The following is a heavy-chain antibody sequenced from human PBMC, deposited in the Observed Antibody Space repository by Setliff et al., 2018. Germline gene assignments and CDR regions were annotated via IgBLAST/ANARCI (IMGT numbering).Heavy chain of an antibody. D-gene: IGHD4-17*01. CDR3: ARGPSPTVTPSRLIYFYHMDV. J-gene: IGHJ6*03. V-gene: IGHV1-69*10. CDR1: GAPFNAYG. CDR2: IIPVLGMT. Sequence: SVTVSCKASGAPFNAYGVSWVRQAPGQGLEWMGAIIPVLGMTDYAQKFQGRLTITADQSTTTVYMELSSLRFDDTALYYCARGPSPTVTPSRLIYFYHMDVWGTGTTVTVSS.